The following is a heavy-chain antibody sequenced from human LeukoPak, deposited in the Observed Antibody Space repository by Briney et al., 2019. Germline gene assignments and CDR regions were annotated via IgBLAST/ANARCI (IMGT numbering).Heavy chain of an antibody. J-gene: IGHJ3*02. CDR1: GGSISSSTYY. CDR2: LFYTGNT. V-gene: IGHV4-39*01. D-gene: IGHD1-1*01. CDR3: ARIATANENPFDI. Sequence: SETLSLTCTVSGGSISSSTYYWGWIRQPPGKGLEWIGSLFYTGNTYYNPSLKSRVTISVDTSKNQFSLKLRSVNATDTAVYHCARIATANENPFDICGQGTMVTVSS.